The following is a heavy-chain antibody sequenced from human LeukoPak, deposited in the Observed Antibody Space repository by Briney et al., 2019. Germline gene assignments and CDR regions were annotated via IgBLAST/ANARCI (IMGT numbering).Heavy chain of an antibody. J-gene: IGHJ4*02. Sequence: SETLSLTCAVYGGSLSGHYWSWIRQPPGKGLECIGEINHGRSTNYNPSLKSRVTISVDTSKNHFSLRLSSVTAADTAVYYCARNNPNSPTIDYWGQGTLVTVSS. V-gene: IGHV4-34*01. CDR3: ARNNPNSPTIDY. D-gene: IGHD1-14*01. CDR2: INHGRST. CDR1: GGSLSGHY.